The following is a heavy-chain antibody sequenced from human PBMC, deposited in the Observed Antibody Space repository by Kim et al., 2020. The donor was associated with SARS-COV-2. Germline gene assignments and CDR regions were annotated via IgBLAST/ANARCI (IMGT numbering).Heavy chain of an antibody. Sequence: SETLSLTCTVSGGSISSSSYYWGWIRQPPEKGLEWIGSIYYSGSTYYNPSLKSRVTISVDTSKNQFSLKLSSVTAADTAVYYCARPLKYYDFWSGPNYYGMDVWGQGTTVTVSS. J-gene: IGHJ6*02. V-gene: IGHV4-39*01. CDR1: GGSISSSSYY. D-gene: IGHD3-3*01. CDR2: IYYSGST. CDR3: ARPLKYYDFWSGPNYYGMDV.